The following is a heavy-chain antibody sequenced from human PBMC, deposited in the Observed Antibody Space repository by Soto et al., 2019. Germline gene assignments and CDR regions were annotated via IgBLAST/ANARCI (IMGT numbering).Heavy chain of an antibody. J-gene: IGHJ6*02. V-gene: IGHV3-33*01. CDR3: ASNGASYEMDV. D-gene: IGHD3-3*01. Sequence: QVQLVESGGGVVQPGRSLRLSCAASGFTFSSYGMHWVRQAPGKGLEWVAIIWHAGSNKYHADSVKGLFIIPRDNFKNLLWLQMLSLRAEDPAVYYCASNGASYEMDVWGQGTTVSVFS. CDR1: GFTFSSYG. CDR2: IWHAGSNK.